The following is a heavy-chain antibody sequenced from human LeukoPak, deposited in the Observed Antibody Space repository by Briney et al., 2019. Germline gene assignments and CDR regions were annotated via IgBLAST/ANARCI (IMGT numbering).Heavy chain of an antibody. D-gene: IGHD2-2*01. CDR1: GGTFSSYA. J-gene: IGHJ4*02. CDR3: ARGPIVVVPAAIYFDY. CDR2: IIPILGIA. V-gene: IGHV1-69*04. Sequence: SVKVSCKASGGTFSSYAISWVRQAPGQGLEWMGRIIPILGIANYAQKFQGRVTITADKSTSTAHMELSSLRSEDTAVYYCARGPIVVVPAAIYFDYWGQGTLVTVSS.